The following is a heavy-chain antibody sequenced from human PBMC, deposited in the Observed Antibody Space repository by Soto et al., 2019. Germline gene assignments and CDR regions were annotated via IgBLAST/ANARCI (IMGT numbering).Heavy chain of an antibody. CDR3: ERSVFP. V-gene: IGHV4-31*03. Sequence: SQTLSLTCTVSGSSISSGGYYWNWIRQHPGKGLEWIGYIYYSGSTYYNPSLKSRVTISVDTSKNQFSLKLSSVTAADTAVYYSERSVFPGGQGPLVKSPQ. J-gene: IGHJ5*02. CDR1: GSSISSGGYY. CDR2: IYYSGST.